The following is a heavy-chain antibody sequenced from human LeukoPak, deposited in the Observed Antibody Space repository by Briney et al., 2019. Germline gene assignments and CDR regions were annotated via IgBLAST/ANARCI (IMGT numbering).Heavy chain of an antibody. V-gene: IGHV3-23*01. J-gene: IGHJ4*02. Sequence: PGGSLRLSCAASGFTFSSYAMSWVRQAPGKGLEWVSAISGSGGSTYYADSVKGRFTISRDNSKNTLYLQMNSLRAEDTAVYYCAKASRWGIAAADYYFDYRGQGTLVTVSS. CDR3: AKASRWGIAAADYYFDY. CDR2: ISGSGGST. D-gene: IGHD6-13*01. CDR1: GFTFSSYA.